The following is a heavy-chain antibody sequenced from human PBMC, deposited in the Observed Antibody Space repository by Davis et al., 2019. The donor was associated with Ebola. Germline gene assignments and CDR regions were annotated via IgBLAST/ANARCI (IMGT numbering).Heavy chain of an antibody. Sequence: GESLKISCAASGFTFSNHWMHWVRQAPGKGLVWVSRINGDESDPNYADSVKGRFTISRDNAKNTLYLQMNSLRVEDTAVYYCARERTVRGVILEDWGQGTLVTVSS. CDR3: ARERTVRGVILED. J-gene: IGHJ4*02. CDR1: GFTFSNHW. D-gene: IGHD3-10*01. V-gene: IGHV3-74*01. CDR2: INGDESDP.